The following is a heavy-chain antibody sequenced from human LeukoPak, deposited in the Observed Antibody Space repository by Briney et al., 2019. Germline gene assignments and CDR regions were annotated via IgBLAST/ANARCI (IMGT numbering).Heavy chain of an antibody. Sequence: SETLSLTCTVSGFSISSGHYWGWVRQPPGAGLEWIGSVYQSGTTYYNPSLRSRVTTSVDMSKNQFSLRLRPVTAADTAVYYCARIFIRNGYSSYFDCWGQGTLVTVSS. J-gene: IGHJ4*02. V-gene: IGHV4-38-2*02. CDR2: VYQSGTT. D-gene: IGHD5-18*01. CDR1: GFSISSGHY. CDR3: ARIFIRNGYSSYFDC.